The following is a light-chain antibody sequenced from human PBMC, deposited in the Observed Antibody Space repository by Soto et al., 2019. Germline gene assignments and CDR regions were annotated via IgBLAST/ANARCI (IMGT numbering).Light chain of an antibody. CDR3: QVWDNGSEHYV. V-gene: IGLV3-21*02. CDR2: DVG. J-gene: IGLJ1*01. CDR1: NIGIKS. Sequence: SYELTQPPSVSVAPGQTATITCGGINIGIKSVHWYQQRPGQSPVLVVYDVGDRPSGIPERFSGSKSGSSATLTISRVEAGDEADYYCQVWDNGSEHYVFGSGTKVTVL.